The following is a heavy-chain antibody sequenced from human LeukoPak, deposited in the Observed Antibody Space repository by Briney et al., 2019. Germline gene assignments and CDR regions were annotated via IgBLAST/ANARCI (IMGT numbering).Heavy chain of an antibody. CDR1: GGTFSRYA. J-gene: IGHJ4*02. V-gene: IGHV1-69*06. CDR2: IIPIFGTA. CDR3: ARDKNGYYYDSSGYYSFDY. D-gene: IGHD3-22*01. Sequence: GASVKVSCKASGGTFSRYAISWVRQAPGQGLEWMGRIIPIFGTANYAQKFQGRVTITADKSTSTAYMDLSSLRSEDTAVYYCARDKNGYYYDSSGYYSFDYWGQGTLVTVSS.